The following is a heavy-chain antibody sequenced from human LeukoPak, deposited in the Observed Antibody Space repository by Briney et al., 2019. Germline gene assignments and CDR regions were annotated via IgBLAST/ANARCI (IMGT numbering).Heavy chain of an antibody. V-gene: IGHV3-23*01. CDR3: ARSRGDRVWGVRDYYYMDV. J-gene: IGHJ6*03. D-gene: IGHD3-10*01. CDR2: ISASGGST. CDR1: GFTFTSYA. Sequence: PGGSLRLSCAASGFTFTSYAMSWVRQAPKKGLEWVSVISASGGSTYYADSVKGRFTISRDNSKNTLYLQMNSLRAEDTAVYYCARSRGDRVWGVRDYYYMDVWGKGTTVTISS.